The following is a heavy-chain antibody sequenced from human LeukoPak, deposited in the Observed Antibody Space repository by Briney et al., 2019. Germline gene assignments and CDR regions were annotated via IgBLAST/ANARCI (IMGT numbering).Heavy chain of an antibody. CDR1: GGTFSSYA. CDR2: IIPIFGTA. Sequence: SVKVSCKASGGTFSSYAISWVRQAPGQGLEWMGGIIPIFGTANYAQKFQGRVTITTDESTSTAYMELSSLRSEDTAVYYCASTGEEVYGPHYYMDVWGRGTTVSVSS. V-gene: IGHV1-69*05. CDR3: ASTGEEVYGPHYYMDV. D-gene: IGHD3-10*01. J-gene: IGHJ6*03.